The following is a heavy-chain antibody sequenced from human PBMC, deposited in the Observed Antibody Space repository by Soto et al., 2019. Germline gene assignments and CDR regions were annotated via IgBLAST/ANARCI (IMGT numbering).Heavy chain of an antibody. Sequence: PGNLSLTSAVSGVTIRPCYWSWIRQPPGKGLEWIGYNYHSGTTNYNPSLKSRVTLSVDTSNNQFSLRLTSVTAAETAIYYCVREAYIGYGHEMAQWGQ. J-gene: IGHJ1*01. V-gene: IGHV4-59*01. CDR2: NYHSGTT. CDR3: VREAYIGYGHEMAQ. D-gene: IGHD5-12*01. CDR1: GVTIRPCY.